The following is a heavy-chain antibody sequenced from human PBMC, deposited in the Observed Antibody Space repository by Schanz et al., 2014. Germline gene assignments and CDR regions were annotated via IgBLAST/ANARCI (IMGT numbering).Heavy chain of an antibody. CDR3: VRDTDYHFDY. Sequence: EVRLVESGGGLVQPGGSLRLSCEASEFTFSSHGMAWVRQPPGKGLVWVSRTSNDGSFTTFADSVKGRFTISRDNAKNTLYLQMNSLRAEDTAVYYCVRDTDYHFDYWGQGTLVTVSS. CDR1: EFTFSSHG. D-gene: IGHD4-17*01. J-gene: IGHJ4*02. CDR2: TSNDGSFT. V-gene: IGHV3-74*01.